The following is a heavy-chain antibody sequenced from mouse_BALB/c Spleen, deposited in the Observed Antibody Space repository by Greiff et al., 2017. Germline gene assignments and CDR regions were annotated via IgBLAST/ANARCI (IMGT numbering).Heavy chain of an antibody. CDR2: INPSNGGT. Sequence: VQLQQSGAELVKPGASVKLSCKASGYTFTSYYMYWVKQRPGQGLEWIGEINPSNGGTNFNEKFKSKATLTVDKSSSTAYMQLSSLTSEDSAVYYCTATTVVANGYFDVWGAGTTVTVSS. J-gene: IGHJ1*01. D-gene: IGHD1-1*01. CDR1: GYTFTSYY. V-gene: IGHV1S81*02. CDR3: TATTVVANGYFDV.